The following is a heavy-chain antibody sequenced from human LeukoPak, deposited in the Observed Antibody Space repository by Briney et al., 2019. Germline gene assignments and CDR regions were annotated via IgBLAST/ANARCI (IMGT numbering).Heavy chain of an antibody. CDR1: GFTFVTYS. J-gene: IGHJ4*02. CDR3: ARDLSYYDIFGGIDY. CDR2: ISGTGTNT. D-gene: IGHD3-9*01. V-gene: IGHV3-48*04. Sequence: GGSLRLSCAASGFTFVTYSMNWVRQAPGKGLEWLAYISGTGTNTHYADSVKGRFTISRDNAKKSLYLQMNSLRAEDTAVYYCARDLSYYDIFGGIDYWGQGTLVTVSS.